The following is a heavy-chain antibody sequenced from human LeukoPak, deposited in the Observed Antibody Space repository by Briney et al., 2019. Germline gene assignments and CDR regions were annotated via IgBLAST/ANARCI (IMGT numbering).Heavy chain of an antibody. V-gene: IGHV4-34*01. D-gene: IGHD3-3*01. CDR2: IYYSGST. CDR3: ARDGSGRITIFGVVIREYYFDY. J-gene: IGHJ4*02. Sequence: SETLSLTCAVYGGSFSGYYWSWIRQPPGKGLEWIGSIYYSGSTYYNPSLKSRVTISVDTSKNQFSLKLSSVTAADTAVYYCARDGSGRITIFGVVIREYYFDYWGQGTLVTVSS. CDR1: GGSFSGYY.